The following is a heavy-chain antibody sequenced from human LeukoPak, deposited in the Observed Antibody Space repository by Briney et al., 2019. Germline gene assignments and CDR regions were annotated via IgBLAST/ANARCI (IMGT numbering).Heavy chain of an antibody. CDR2: ISGHNGNT. Sequence: ASVKVSCKASGYTFTSYGITWVRQPPGQGFEWMGWISGHNGNTKYAQKIQGRVTLTRDRSTSTAYMELRSLRSDDTAVYYCARVWGPVAGVIDHWGQGTLVTVSS. V-gene: IGHV1-18*04. D-gene: IGHD6-19*01. CDR1: GYTFTSYG. J-gene: IGHJ4*02. CDR3: ARVWGPVAGVIDH.